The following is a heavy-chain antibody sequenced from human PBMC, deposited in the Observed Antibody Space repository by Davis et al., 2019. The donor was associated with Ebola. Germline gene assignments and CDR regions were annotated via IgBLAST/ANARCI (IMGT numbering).Heavy chain of an antibody. V-gene: IGHV3-30*02. D-gene: IGHD1-26*01. J-gene: IGHJ4*02. Sequence: GESLKISCAASGFIFSTYDMHWVRQPPGKGLEWLAFIRYDGSSQYYGDSVKGRFTISRDNSKNTLFLHMNSLRAEDTAVYYCAKSGNGFHDWGQGTLVTVSS. CDR2: IRYDGSSQ. CDR1: GFIFSTYD. CDR3: AKSGNGFHD.